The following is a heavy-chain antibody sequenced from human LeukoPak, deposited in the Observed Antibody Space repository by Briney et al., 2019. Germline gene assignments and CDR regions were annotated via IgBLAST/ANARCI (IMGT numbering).Heavy chain of an antibody. CDR1: GGSISSSSYY. D-gene: IGHD3-3*01. CDR2: IYYSGST. Sequence: SETLSLTCTVSGGSISSSSYYWGWIRQPPGTGLEWIGSIYYSGSTYYNPSLKSRVTISVDTSKNQFSLKLSSVTAADTAVYYCAREGLVGGYYNYWGQGTLVTVSS. CDR3: AREGLVGGYYNY. J-gene: IGHJ4*02. V-gene: IGHV4-39*07.